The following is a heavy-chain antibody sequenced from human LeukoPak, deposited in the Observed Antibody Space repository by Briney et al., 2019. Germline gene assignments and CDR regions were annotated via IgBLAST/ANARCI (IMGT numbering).Heavy chain of an antibody. V-gene: IGHV4-30-2*01. J-gene: IGHJ3*02. CDR1: GGSISSGGYY. CDR2: IYHSGST. D-gene: IGHD3-10*01. CDR3: ARGLWFGEFYDAFDI. Sequence: SETLSLTCTVSGGSISSGGYYWSWIRQPPGKGLEWIGYIYHSGSTYYNPSLKSRVTISVDGSKNQFSLKLSSVTAADTAVYYCARGLWFGEFYDAFDIWGQGTMVTVSS.